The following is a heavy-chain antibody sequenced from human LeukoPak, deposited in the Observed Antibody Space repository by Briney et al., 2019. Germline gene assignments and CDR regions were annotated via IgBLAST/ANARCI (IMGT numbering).Heavy chain of an antibody. CDR3: ARNVRITFGGDIAPDAFDI. D-gene: IGHD3-16*02. CDR2: IYPGDSDT. Sequence: GESLKISCKGSGYSFTSYWIGWVRQMTGKGLEWMVIIYPGDSDTRYSPSFLGQVTISADKSISTAYLQWSSLKASDTAMYYCARNVRITFGGDIAPDAFDIWGQGTMVTVSS. CDR1: GYSFTSYW. J-gene: IGHJ3*02. V-gene: IGHV5-51*01.